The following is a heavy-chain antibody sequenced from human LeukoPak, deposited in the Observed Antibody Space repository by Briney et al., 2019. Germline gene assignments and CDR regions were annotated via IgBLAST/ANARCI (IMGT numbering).Heavy chain of an antibody. Sequence: GGSLRLSCAASGFTVSSNYMSWVRQAPGKGLEWVSVIYSGGSTYYADSVKGRFTISRDNSKNTLHPQMNSLRAEDTAVYYCARARIQLWYDYWGQGTLVTVSS. CDR3: ARARIQLWYDY. J-gene: IGHJ4*02. CDR1: GFTVSSNY. V-gene: IGHV3-53*01. CDR2: IYSGGST. D-gene: IGHD5-18*01.